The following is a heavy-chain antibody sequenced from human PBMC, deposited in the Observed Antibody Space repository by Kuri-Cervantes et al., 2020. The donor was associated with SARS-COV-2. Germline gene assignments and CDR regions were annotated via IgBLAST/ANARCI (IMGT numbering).Heavy chain of an antibody. CDR2: IYSGGST. CDR3: ASSGSPYYYYGMDV. CDR1: GFTFSSYW. D-gene: IGHD1-26*01. J-gene: IGHJ6*02. Sequence: GESLKISCAASGFTFSSYWMSWVRQAPGKGLEWVSVIYSGGSTYYADSVKGGFTISRDNSKNALYLQMNSLRAEDTAVYYCASSGSPYYYYGMDVWGQGTTVTVSS. V-gene: IGHV3-66*01.